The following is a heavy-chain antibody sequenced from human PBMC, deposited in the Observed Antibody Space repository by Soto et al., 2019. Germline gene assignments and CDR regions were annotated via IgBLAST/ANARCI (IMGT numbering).Heavy chain of an antibody. D-gene: IGHD3-10*01. V-gene: IGHV4-34*01. CDR2: INHSGST. Sequence: SETLSLTCAVFFGSFSCYYWRWIRQPPGKGLEWIGAINHSGSTNYNPSLKSLVTISVDTSKNQFSLKLSSVTAADTAVYYCARVSGIYYYDMAVWGQGTTVTVSS. CDR1: FGSFSCYY. J-gene: IGHJ6*02. CDR3: ARVSGIYYYDMAV.